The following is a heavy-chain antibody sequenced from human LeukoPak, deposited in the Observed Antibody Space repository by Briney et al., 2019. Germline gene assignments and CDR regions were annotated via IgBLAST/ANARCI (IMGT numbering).Heavy chain of an antibody. V-gene: IGHV1-18*01. CDR1: GYTFTSYD. CDR2: ISAYNGNT. Sequence: GASVKVSCKASGYTFTSYDINWVRQAPGQGLEWMGWISAYNGNTNYAQKLQGRVTMTTDTSTSTAYMELRSLRSDDTAVYYCASSYCSSTSCYQGAFDIWGQGTMVTVSS. CDR3: ASSYCSSTSCYQGAFDI. J-gene: IGHJ3*02. D-gene: IGHD2-2*01.